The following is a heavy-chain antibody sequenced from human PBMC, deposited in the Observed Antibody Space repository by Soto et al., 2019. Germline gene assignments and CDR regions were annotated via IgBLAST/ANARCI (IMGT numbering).Heavy chain of an antibody. J-gene: IGHJ4*02. CDR2: ISYDGSNK. CDR1: GFTFSSYG. Sequence: QVQLVESGGGVVQPGRSLRLSCAASGFTFSSYGMHWVRQAPGKGLEWVAVISYDGSNKYYADSVKGRFTISRDNSKNTLYLQMNSLRAEDTAVYYCAKDADLPTYYYDSSGYWDNWGQGTLVTVSS. V-gene: IGHV3-30*18. CDR3: AKDADLPTYYYDSSGYWDN. D-gene: IGHD3-22*01.